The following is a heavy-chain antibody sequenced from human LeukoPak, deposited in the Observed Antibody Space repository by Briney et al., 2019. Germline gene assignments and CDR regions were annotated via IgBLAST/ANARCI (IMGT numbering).Heavy chain of an antibody. Sequence: SETLSLTCSVSGGSISTYYWSWIRQPPGKGLEWIAYISDSGSTRYRPSLRGRLSISMDKSKNMFSLKLNSVTAADTAVYYCARPDSRLSAFDIWGQGTKVTVS. J-gene: IGHJ3*02. D-gene: IGHD2-15*01. CDR2: ISDSGST. V-gene: IGHV4-59*08. CDR3: ARPDSRLSAFDI. CDR1: GGSISTYY.